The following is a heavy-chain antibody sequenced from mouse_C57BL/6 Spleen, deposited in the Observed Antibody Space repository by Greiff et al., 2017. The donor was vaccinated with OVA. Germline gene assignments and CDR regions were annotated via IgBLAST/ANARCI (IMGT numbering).Heavy chain of an antibody. J-gene: IGHJ3*01. D-gene: IGHD1-1*01. V-gene: IGHV14-2*01. Sequence: VQLQQSGAELVKPGASVKLSCTASGFNITDYYMHWVKQRPEQGLEWIGRIDPADGETNYAPKFQGKATITADTSSNTAYLQLSSLTSEDTAVYYCARGYGSSYPAWFAYWGQGTLVTVSA. CDR3: ARGYGSSYPAWFAY. CDR2: IDPADGET. CDR1: GFNITDYY.